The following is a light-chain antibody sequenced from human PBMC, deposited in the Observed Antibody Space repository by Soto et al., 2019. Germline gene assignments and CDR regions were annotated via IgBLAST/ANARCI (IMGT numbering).Light chain of an antibody. CDR2: TTN. CDR1: SGSVSPSYY. V-gene: IGLV8-61*01. Sequence: QTVVTQEPSFSVSPGGTVTLTCGLSSGSVSPSYYPGWFQQTPGQAPRALIYTTNTRSSGVPDRFSGSILGNKAALTITGAHADDESDYYCVLYMGSGIWVFGGGTKLTVL. CDR3: VLYMGSGIWV. J-gene: IGLJ3*02.